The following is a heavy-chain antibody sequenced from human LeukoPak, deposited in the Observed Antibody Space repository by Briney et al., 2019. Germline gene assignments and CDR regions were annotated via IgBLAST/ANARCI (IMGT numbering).Heavy chain of an antibody. CDR1: GGTFSSYA. CDR2: IIPIPGIA. Sequence: GASVKVSCKASGGTFSSYAISWVRQAPGQGLEWMGRIIPIPGIANYAQKFQGRVTITADKSTSTAYMELSSLRSEDTAVYYCARDGGSYYSPSDYWGQGTLVTVSS. J-gene: IGHJ4*02. D-gene: IGHD1-26*01. CDR3: ARDGGSYYSPSDY. V-gene: IGHV1-69*04.